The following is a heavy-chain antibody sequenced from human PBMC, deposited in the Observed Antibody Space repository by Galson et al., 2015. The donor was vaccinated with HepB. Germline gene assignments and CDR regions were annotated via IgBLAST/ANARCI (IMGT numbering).Heavy chain of an antibody. CDR1: GFTFSSYN. D-gene: IGHD2-2*01. CDR3: ARESVSAAVGGDGFDV. CDR2: ISYDASNK. V-gene: IGHV3-30-3*01. J-gene: IGHJ3*01. Sequence: SLRLSCAASGFTFSSYNMNWVRQAPGKGLKWVAVISYDASNKYYADSVKGRFTISRDNSKNTLDVQMNSLRPEDTAVYYCARESVSAAVGGDGFDVWGQGTIVTVSS.